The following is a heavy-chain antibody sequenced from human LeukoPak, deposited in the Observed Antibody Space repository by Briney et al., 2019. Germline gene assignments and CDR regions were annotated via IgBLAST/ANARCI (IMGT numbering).Heavy chain of an antibody. Sequence: ASVKVSCKASGYTFTSYDISWVRQAPGQGLEWMGWISAYNGNTNYVQNLQGRVTMTTDTSTSTAYMELRSLRSDDTAVYYCARVWYSALWYFDLWGQGTLVTVSS. CDR3: ARVWYSALWYFDL. J-gene: IGHJ2*01. D-gene: IGHD2-15*01. V-gene: IGHV1-18*01. CDR1: GYTFTSYD. CDR2: ISAYNGNT.